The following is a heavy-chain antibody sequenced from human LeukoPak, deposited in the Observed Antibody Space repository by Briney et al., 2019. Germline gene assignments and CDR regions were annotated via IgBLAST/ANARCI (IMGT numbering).Heavy chain of an antibody. Sequence: PGGSLRLSCAASGFTFSSYGMHWVRQAPGKGLEWVAVIWYDGSNKYYADSVKGRFTISRDNSKNTLYLKMNSLRAEDTAVYYCARDEGYRSSTSCYGGFDPWGQGTLVTVSS. J-gene: IGHJ5*02. CDR2: IWYDGSNK. V-gene: IGHV3-33*01. CDR1: GFTFSSYG. CDR3: ARDEGYRSSTSCYGGFDP. D-gene: IGHD2-2*01.